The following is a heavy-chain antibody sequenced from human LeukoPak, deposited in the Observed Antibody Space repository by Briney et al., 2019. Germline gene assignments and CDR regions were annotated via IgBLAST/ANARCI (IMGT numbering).Heavy chain of an antibody. CDR2: INPNSGGT. J-gene: IGHJ4*02. CDR1: GYTFTGYY. D-gene: IGHD6-13*01. V-gene: IGHV1-2*02. Sequence: ASVKVSCKASGYTFTGYYMHWVRQAPGQGLEWMGWINPNSGGTNYAQKFQGRVTMTRDTSISTAYMELSRLRSDDTAVYYCARRPRGTYSSTIDYWGQGTLVTVSS. CDR3: ARRPRGTYSSTIDY.